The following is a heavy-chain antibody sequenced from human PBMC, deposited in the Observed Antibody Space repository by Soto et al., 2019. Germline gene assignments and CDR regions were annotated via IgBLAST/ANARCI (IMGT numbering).Heavy chain of an antibody. V-gene: IGHV4-31*03. D-gene: IGHD1-26*01. CDR1: GGTFSSYAI. CDR2: IYYSGST. J-gene: IGHJ4*02. Sequence: SCKASGGTFSSYAISWVRQAPGQGLEWIGYIYYSGSTYYNPSLKSRVTISVDTSKNQFSLKLSSVTAADTSVYYCARDRSVGATGIFDYWGQGTLVTVSS. CDR3: ARDRSVGATGIFDY.